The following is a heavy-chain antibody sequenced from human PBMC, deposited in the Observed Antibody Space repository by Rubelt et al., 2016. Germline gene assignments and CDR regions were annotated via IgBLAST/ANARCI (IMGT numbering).Heavy chain of an antibody. Sequence: EVQLLESGGGLVQPGGSLRLSCAASGFTFSSYAMSWVRQAPGKGLEWVSAISGSGGSTYYADSLKGRFTISRDNAKNSLYLQMNSLRAEDTAVYYCAKDHSGYPYYYYDMDVWGQGTTVTVSS. J-gene: IGHJ6*02. CDR1: GFTFSSYA. CDR2: ISGSGGST. V-gene: IGHV3-23*01. CDR3: AKDHSGYPYYYYDMDV. D-gene: IGHD3-22*01.